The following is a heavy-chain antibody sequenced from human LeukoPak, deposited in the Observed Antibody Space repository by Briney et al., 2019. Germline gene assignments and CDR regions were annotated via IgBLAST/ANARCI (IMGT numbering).Heavy chain of an antibody. V-gene: IGHV3-30*02. Sequence: GGSLRLSCAASGFTFSSYGMQWVRQAPGKGLEWVAVIWYDGSNKYYADSVKGRFTISRGNSKNTLYLQMNSLRAEDTAVYYCAKDSYYDFWSGYYPDFDYWGQGTLVTVSS. CDR2: IWYDGSNK. CDR3: AKDSYYDFWSGYYPDFDY. J-gene: IGHJ4*02. CDR1: GFTFSSYG. D-gene: IGHD3-3*01.